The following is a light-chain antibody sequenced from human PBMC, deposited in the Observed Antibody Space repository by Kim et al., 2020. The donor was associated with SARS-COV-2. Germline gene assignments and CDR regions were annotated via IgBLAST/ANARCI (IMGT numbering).Light chain of an antibody. Sequence: ASEGYRVPITCRASQSVSRWLAWYYQNPGEAPKLLIHKASGLETGVPSRFSGSGSGTEFTLTISSLQPEDFATYYCQQYSASPYTVGQGTKLEI. CDR2: KAS. J-gene: IGKJ2*01. CDR1: QSVSRW. CDR3: QQYSASPYT. V-gene: IGKV1-5*03.